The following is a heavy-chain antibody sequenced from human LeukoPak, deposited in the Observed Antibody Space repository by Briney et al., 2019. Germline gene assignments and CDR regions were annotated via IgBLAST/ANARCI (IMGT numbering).Heavy chain of an antibody. CDR1: GFTFSNHW. Sequence: PGGSLRLSCAASGFTFSNHWMTWVRQAPGKGLEWVANIKEDGGEEYYMDSVKGRFTISRDNVKNSLYLQMNSLRAEDTATYHCARNRVRGDYWGQGTLVTVSS. V-gene: IGHV3-7*02. CDR3: ARNRVRGDY. J-gene: IGHJ4*02. CDR2: IKEDGGEE. D-gene: IGHD3-16*02.